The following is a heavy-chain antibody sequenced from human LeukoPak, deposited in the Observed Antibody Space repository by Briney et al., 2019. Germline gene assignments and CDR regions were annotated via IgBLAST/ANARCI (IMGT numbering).Heavy chain of an antibody. Sequence: SETLSLTCTISGGSVSDYYWSWIRQSPGKGLEWIGYIYHTGSTSYSPSLKSRVTISVDTSKNQFSLKLSSVTAADTAVYYCARDWAITFGGVIVEQFDYWGQGTLVTVSS. CDR3: ARDWAITFGGVIVEQFDY. CDR2: IYHTGST. D-gene: IGHD3-16*02. CDR1: GGSVSDYY. V-gene: IGHV4-59*02. J-gene: IGHJ4*02.